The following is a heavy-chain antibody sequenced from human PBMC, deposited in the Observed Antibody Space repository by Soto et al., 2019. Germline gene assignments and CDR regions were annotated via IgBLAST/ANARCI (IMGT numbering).Heavy chain of an antibody. Sequence: EVQLVESGGGLVQPGRSLMLSCAASGFTFDDYAMHWVRQAPGKGLEWVSGISWNSGSIGYADSVKGRFTISRDNAKNSLYLQMNSLRAEDTALYYCAKDPAVAGIAGYFDYWGQGTLVTVSS. CDR1: GFTFDDYA. CDR3: AKDPAVAGIAGYFDY. J-gene: IGHJ4*02. V-gene: IGHV3-9*01. D-gene: IGHD6-19*01. CDR2: ISWNSGSI.